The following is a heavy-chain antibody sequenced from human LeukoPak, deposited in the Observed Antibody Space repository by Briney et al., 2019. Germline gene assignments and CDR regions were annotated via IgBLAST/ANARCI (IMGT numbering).Heavy chain of an antibody. CDR1: GGSISGYY. J-gene: IGHJ4*02. CDR3: ARLTSWFVLDY. V-gene: IGHV4-59*01. Sequence: PSETLSLTCTVSGGSISGYYWSWIRQPPGKGLEWIGYIYYSGSTNYSPSLKSRVTISADTSKNQFSLRLTSVTAADTAVYYCARLTSWFVLDYWGQGTLVTVSS. D-gene: IGHD1-1*01. CDR2: IYYSGST.